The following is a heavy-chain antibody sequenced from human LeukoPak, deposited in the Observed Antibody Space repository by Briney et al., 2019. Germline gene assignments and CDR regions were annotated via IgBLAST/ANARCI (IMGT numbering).Heavy chain of an antibody. J-gene: IGHJ4*02. CDR3: ARTPSLAARYFDY. CDR2: IYYSGST. Sequence: PSETLSLTCSVSGGSISSYYWSWIRQPRGKGLEWIGYIYYSGSTNYDPSLKSRVIISVDSSKNQFSLKLSSVTAADTAVYYCARTPSLAARYFDYWGQGTLVAVSS. D-gene: IGHD6-6*01. V-gene: IGHV4-59*01. CDR1: GGSISSYY.